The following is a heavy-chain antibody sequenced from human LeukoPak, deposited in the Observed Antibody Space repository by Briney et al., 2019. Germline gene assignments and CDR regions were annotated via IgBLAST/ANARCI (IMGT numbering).Heavy chain of an antibody. J-gene: IGHJ4*02. CDR3: ARALNPLPGTYYFDY. CDR1: GGSISSGDYY. CDR2: IYYSGST. Sequence: PSQTLSLTCTVSGGSISSGDYYWSWIRQHPGKGLEWIGYIYYSGSTYYNPSLKSRVTISVDTSKNQFSLKLTSVTAADTAVYYCARALNPLPGTYYFDYWGQGTLVTVSS. D-gene: IGHD2-15*01. V-gene: IGHV4-31*03.